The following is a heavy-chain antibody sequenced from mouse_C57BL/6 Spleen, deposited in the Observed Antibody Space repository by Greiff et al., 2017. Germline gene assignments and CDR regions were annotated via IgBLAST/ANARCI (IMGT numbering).Heavy chain of an antibody. D-gene: IGHD1-1*01. CDR3: AIPLLLRDAMDY. J-gene: IGHJ4*01. Sequence: QVQLKQPGAELVKPGASVKVSCKASGYTFTSYWMHWVKQRPGQGLEWIGRIHPSDSDTNYNQKFKGKATLTVDKSSSTAYMQLSSLRSEDSAVYYCAIPLLLRDAMDYWGQGTSVTVSS. CDR2: IHPSDSDT. CDR1: GYTFTSYW. V-gene: IGHV1-74*01.